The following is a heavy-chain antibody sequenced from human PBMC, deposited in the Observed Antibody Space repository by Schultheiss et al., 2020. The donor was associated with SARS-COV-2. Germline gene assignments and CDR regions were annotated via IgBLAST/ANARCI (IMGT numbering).Heavy chain of an antibody. V-gene: IGHV3-23*01. Sequence: GESLKISCAASGFTFSSYAMSWVRQAPGKGLEWVSTISGGGGTTYYADSVKGRFTISRDTAKNSLYLQMNSLRAEDTAVYYCARDRDWGFSGFDYWGQGTLVTVSS. CDR3: ARDRDWGFSGFDY. CDR1: GFTFSSYA. CDR2: ISGGGGTT. D-gene: IGHD7-27*01. J-gene: IGHJ4*02.